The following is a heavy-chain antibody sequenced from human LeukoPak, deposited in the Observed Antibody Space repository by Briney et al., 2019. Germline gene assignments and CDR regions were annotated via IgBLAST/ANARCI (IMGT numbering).Heavy chain of an antibody. V-gene: IGHV3-23*01. CDR3: AKNNWNDMPFVDD. D-gene: IGHD1-20*01. J-gene: IGHJ4*02. CDR1: GFTFSSYA. CDR2: ISGSGVGT. Sequence: GGSLRLSCAASGFTFSSYAMSWVRQAPGKGLEWVSTISGSGVGTYYADSVKGRFTISRDNFKNTLYLQMNSLRAEDTAVYYCAKNNWNDMPFVDDWGQGTLATVSS.